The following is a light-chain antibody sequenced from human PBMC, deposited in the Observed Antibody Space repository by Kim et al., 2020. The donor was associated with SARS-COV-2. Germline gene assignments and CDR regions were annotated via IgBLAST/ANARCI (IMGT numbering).Light chain of an antibody. CDR1: STHIVSGYK. CDR2: SYSQSDK. V-gene: IGLV5-37*01. CDR3: MIWPRNASV. J-gene: IGLJ3*02. Sequence: LTCHCPSTHIVSGYKEYWYQLRPGRPARSLLYSYSQSDKGQRSGGPSRFSGSKDASANTVILLISGLHSEDEAGYYCMIWPRNASVFGGGTQLTVL.